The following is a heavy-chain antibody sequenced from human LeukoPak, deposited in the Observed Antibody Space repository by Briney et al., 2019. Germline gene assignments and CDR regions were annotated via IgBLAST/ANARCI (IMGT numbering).Heavy chain of an antibody. CDR2: MHYSGST. D-gene: IGHD6-25*01. Sequence: SETLSLTCTVSGGSVSNGSYYWSWIRQPPGKGLEWIGNMHYSGSTNYNPSLKSRVAISVDTSMNQFSLLLTSATAADTAVYYCARDSLLRGSGWDYWYFDLWGRGTLVTVSS. CDR1: GGSVSNGSYY. J-gene: IGHJ2*01. CDR3: ARDSLLRGSGWDYWYFDL. V-gene: IGHV4-61*01.